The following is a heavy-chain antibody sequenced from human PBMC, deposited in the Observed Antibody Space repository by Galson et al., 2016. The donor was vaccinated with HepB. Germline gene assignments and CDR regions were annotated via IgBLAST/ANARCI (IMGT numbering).Heavy chain of an antibody. CDR1: GLSVTTCG. V-gene: IGHV3-30*03. D-gene: IGHD4-11*01. Sequence: SLRLSCAASGLSVTTCGMHWVRQAPGKGLEWVAVVSYDGETKYYADSVKGRFTISRDNSKNTLYLQMNSLRAEDTAVYYCARDTRPYSNLRHGMDVWGQGTTVTSPQ. J-gene: IGHJ6*01. CDR3: ARDTRPYSNLRHGMDV. CDR2: VSYDGETK.